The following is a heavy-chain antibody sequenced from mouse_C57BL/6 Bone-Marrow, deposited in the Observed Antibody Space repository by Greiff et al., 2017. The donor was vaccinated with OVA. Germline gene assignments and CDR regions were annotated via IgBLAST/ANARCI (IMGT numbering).Heavy chain of an antibody. CDR1: GFTFSDYG. CDR3: ARRSDYEVGYYFDY. CDR2: ISSGSSTI. J-gene: IGHJ2*01. D-gene: IGHD2-4*01. Sequence: EVKRVESGGGLVKPGGSLKLSCAASGFTFSDYGMHWVRQAPEKGLEWVAYISSGSSTIYYADTVKGRFTISRDNAKNTLFLQMTSLRSEDTAMYYCARRSDYEVGYYFDYWGQGTTLTVSS. V-gene: IGHV5-17*01.